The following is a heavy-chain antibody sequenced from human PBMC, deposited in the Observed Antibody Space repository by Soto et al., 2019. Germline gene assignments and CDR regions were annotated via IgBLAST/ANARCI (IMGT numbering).Heavy chain of an antibody. CDR3: ATNQLELPYYYGMDV. CDR2: IYYSGST. Sequence: QVQLQESGPGLVKPSQTLSLTCTVSGGSISSGDYYWSWIRQPPGKGLEWIGYIYYSGSTYYNPSLKSRVTISVDTSKNHFSLKLSSVTAADTAVYYCATNQLELPYYYGMDVWGQGTTVTVSS. J-gene: IGHJ6*02. CDR1: GGSISSGDYY. D-gene: IGHD1-7*01. V-gene: IGHV4-30-4*01.